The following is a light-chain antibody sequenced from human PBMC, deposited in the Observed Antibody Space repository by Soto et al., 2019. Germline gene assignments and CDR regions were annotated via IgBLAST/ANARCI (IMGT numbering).Light chain of an antibody. CDR3: MQALQIPHT. CDR2: LGS. V-gene: IGKV2-28*01. Sequence: DIVMTQSPLSLPVTPGEPASISCRSSQSLLHSTGNNYLDWYLQKPGQSPQLLIYLGSNRASGVPDRFSRSGSGTDFTLKISKVEADDVGVYYCMQALQIPHTFGQGTKLEIK. J-gene: IGKJ2*01. CDR1: QSLLHSTGNNY.